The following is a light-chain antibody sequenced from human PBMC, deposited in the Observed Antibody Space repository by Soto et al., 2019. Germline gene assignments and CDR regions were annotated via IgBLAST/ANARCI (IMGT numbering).Light chain of an antibody. CDR1: SSDVCGYVY. J-gene: IGLJ1*01. Sequence: QSALTQHPSASGSHGQAATISCTGTSSDVCGYVYVSCDQQYPGKAPRLMIYGVTKRPSGVPDRFSGSKSGNTASLTVSGLQAEDEADYYCCSYANTKSYVFGTGT. CDR2: GVT. CDR3: CSYANTKSYV. V-gene: IGLV2-8*01.